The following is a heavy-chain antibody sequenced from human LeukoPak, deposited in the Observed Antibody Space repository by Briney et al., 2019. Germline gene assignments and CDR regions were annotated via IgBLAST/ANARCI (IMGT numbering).Heavy chain of an antibody. V-gene: IGHV4-4*07. CDR1: GDSISTYY. CDR3: ARDPIAAAGKDY. CDR2: IYTSEST. J-gene: IGHJ4*02. D-gene: IGHD6-13*01. Sequence: PSETLSLTCTVSGDSISTYYWSWIRQPAGEGLEWIGRIYTSESTNDNPSLKSRVTISVDKSKNQFSLKLSSVTAADTAVYYCARDPIAAAGKDYWGQGTLVTVSS.